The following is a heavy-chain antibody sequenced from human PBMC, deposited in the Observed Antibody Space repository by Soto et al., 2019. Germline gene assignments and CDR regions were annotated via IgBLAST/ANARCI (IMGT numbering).Heavy chain of an antibody. V-gene: IGHV1-69*06. CDR2: IIPIFGTA. CDR3: ASSYSAGGPNWFDP. Sequence: QVQLVQSGAEVKKPGSSVKVSCKASGGTFSSYAISWVRQAPGQGLEWMGGIIPIFGTANYAQKFQGRVTITADKSTSTAYMELSSLKSEDTAVYYCASSYSAGGPNWFDPWGQGTLVTVSS. D-gene: IGHD2-21*01. CDR1: GGTFSSYA. J-gene: IGHJ5*02.